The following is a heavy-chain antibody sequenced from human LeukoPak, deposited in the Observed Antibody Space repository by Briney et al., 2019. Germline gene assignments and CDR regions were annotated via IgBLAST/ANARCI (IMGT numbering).Heavy chain of an antibody. CDR2: ISSSSTI. J-gene: IGHJ6*03. D-gene: IGHD3-16*01. CDR1: GFTFDDYT. CDR3: AKAGDHYYYYMDV. V-gene: IGHV3-69-1*01. Sequence: PGGSLRLSCAASGFTFDDYTMHWVRQAPGKGLEWVSYISSSSTIYYTDSVKGRFTVSRDNAKNSLYLQMNSLRAEDTAVYYCAKAGDHYYYYMDVWGKGTTVTVSS.